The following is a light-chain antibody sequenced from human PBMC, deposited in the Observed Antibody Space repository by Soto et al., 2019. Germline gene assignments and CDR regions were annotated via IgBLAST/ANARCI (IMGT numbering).Light chain of an antibody. V-gene: IGLV8-61*01. CDR3: VFFLGRGMAL. J-gene: IGLJ2*01. CDR2: STN. Sequence: QTVVTQEPSFSVSPGGTVTLTCGLSSGSVSTTYYPSWYQQTPGQAPRTLIYSTNARSSGVPDRFSGSILGSKAALTITGAQADVESDYYCVFFLGRGMALFGGGTKLTVL. CDR1: SGSVSTTYY.